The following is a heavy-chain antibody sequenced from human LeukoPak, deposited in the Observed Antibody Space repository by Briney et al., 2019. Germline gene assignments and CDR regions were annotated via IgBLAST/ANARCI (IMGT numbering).Heavy chain of an antibody. CDR2: ISSGGSTI. CDR1: GFTFSDYY. Sequence: GGSLRLSCAASGFTFSDYYMSWLRQAPGKGLEWVSYISSGGSTIYYADSVKGRFTMSRDNAKNSLYLQMNSLRAEDTAVYYCARLGATGFDYWGQGTLVTVSS. V-gene: IGHV3-11*04. D-gene: IGHD1-26*01. CDR3: ARLGATGFDY. J-gene: IGHJ4*02.